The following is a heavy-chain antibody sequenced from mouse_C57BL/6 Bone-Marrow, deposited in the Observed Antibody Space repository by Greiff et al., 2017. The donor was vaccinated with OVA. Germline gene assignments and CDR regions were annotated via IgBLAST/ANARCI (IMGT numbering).Heavy chain of an antibody. CDR1: GFTFSDYY. CDR3: ARIRSTSGVDWYFDV. J-gene: IGHJ1*03. Sequence: EVHLVESEGGLVQPGSSMKLSCTASGFTFSDYYMAWVRQVPEKGLEWVANINYDGSSTYYLDSLKSRFIISRDNAKNILYLQMSSLKSEDTATYYCARIRSTSGVDWYFDVWGTGTTVTVSS. V-gene: IGHV5-16*01. D-gene: IGHD1-1*02. CDR2: INYDGSST.